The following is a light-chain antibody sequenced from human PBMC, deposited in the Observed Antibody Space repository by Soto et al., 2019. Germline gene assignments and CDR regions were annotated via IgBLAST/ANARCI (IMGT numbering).Light chain of an antibody. Sequence: EIVLTPSPATLSLSPGARATLSCRASQSVSSYLAWYQQKPGQAPRLLIYDASNRATGIPARFSGSGSGTDFTLTISSLEPEDFAVYYCQQRSNGTVGQGTEVEIK. CDR2: DAS. CDR3: QQRSNGT. CDR1: QSVSSY. V-gene: IGKV3-11*01. J-gene: IGKJ1*01.